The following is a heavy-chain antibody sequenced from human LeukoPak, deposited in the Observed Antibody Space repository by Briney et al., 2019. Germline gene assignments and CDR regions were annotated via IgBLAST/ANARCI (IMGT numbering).Heavy chain of an antibody. Sequence: SETLSLTCTLSGASINTYYWSWIRQPPGKGLQWIAYLYYSGSNNFHPSLRSRLTISVDTSKNQFSLKLNSVTAADTALYYCARSGSKSSGGAFDLWGQGTMVTVSS. J-gene: IGHJ3*01. CDR1: GASINTYY. CDR2: LYYSGSN. CDR3: ARSGSKSSGGAFDL. D-gene: IGHD1-26*01. V-gene: IGHV4-59*08.